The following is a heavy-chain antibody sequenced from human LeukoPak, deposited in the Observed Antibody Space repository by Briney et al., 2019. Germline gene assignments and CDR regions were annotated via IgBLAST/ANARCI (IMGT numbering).Heavy chain of an antibody. Sequence: ASVKVSCKASGYTFTDYYMHWVRQAPGQGLEWMGWINTNSGATKYAQKFRGRVTMTRDTSISTAYMELGSLRSDDTAVYYCARGTPGYYYVWGQGTLVTVSS. CDR2: INTNSGAT. CDR1: GYTFTDYY. D-gene: IGHD3-10*02. V-gene: IGHV1-2*02. CDR3: ARGTPGYYYV. J-gene: IGHJ4*02.